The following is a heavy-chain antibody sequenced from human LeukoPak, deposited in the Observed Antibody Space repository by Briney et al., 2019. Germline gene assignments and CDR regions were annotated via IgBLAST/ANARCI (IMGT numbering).Heavy chain of an antibody. CDR2: ISGSGGST. CDR3: ARAPSNAHFDY. D-gene: IGHD3-3*02. CDR1: GFTFSSYA. V-gene: IGHV3-23*01. Sequence: RSGGSLRLSCAASGFTFSSYALSWVRQAPGKGLEWVSAISGSGGSTYYADSVKGRFTISRDNSNNTVYLQMNSLRAEDTAVYYCARAPSNAHFDYWGQGTLVTVSS. J-gene: IGHJ4*02.